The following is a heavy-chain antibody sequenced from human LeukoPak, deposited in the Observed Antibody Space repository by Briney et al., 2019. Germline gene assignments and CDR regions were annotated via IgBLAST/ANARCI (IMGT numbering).Heavy chain of an antibody. V-gene: IGHV4-59*08. J-gene: IGHJ4*01. CDR3: ARHRDYYDT. CDR2: IYSSGSA. D-gene: IGHD3-22*01. Sequence: SETLSLTCTVSGASINNNFWTCIRQPPGKGLEWIGYIYSSGSANYNPSLKSRVIISGDTSKNQISLNLTSVTAADTAVYFCARHRDYYDTWGHGTLVTVSS. CDR1: GASINNNF.